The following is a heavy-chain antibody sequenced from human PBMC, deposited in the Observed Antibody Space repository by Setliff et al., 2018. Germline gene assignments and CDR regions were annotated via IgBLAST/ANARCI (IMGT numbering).Heavy chain of an antibody. CDR3: ARSPPNRGSGSGWYGDF. V-gene: IGHV1-18*01. CDR1: GYTFTNYG. CDR2: ISAHDGNT. D-gene: IGHD6-19*01. J-gene: IGHJ4*02. Sequence: ASVKVSCKASGYTFTNYGITWVRQAPGQGLEWMAWISAHDGNTRFAQNFQGRVTLTTDTPTSTAYMELRGLISDNTAVYYCARSPPNRGSGSGWYGDFWGQGTLVTVSS.